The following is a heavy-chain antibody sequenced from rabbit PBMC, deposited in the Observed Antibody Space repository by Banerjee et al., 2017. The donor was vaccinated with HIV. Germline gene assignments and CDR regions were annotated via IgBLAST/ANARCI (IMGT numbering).Heavy chain of an antibody. Sequence: QSLEESGGDLVKPGASLTLTCTASGFSFSSSYFMCWVRQAPGKGLEWITCIFGGSSGVTWYASWAKGRFTISKTSSTTVALQMTSLTAADTATYFCARGSAYAGAGYALWGPGTLVTVS. V-gene: IGHV1S40*01. J-gene: IGHJ4*01. CDR1: GFSFSSSYF. CDR3: ARGSAYAGAGYAL. CDR2: IFGGSSGVT. D-gene: IGHD4-2*01.